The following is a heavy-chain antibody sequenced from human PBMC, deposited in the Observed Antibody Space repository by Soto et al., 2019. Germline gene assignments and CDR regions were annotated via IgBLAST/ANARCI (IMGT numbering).Heavy chain of an antibody. CDR1: GFSLSTSGMC. J-gene: IGHJ4*02. D-gene: IGHD5-12*01. Sequence: SGPTLVNPTQTLTLTCTFSGFSLSTSGMCVSWIRQPPGKALEWLALIDWDDDKYYSTSLKTRLTISKDTSKNQVVLTMTNMDPVDTATYYCARIPDCYGDIVATQRSPRLGFDYWGQGTLVTVSS. V-gene: IGHV2-70*01. CDR2: IDWDDDK. CDR3: ARIPDCYGDIVATQRSPRLGFDY.